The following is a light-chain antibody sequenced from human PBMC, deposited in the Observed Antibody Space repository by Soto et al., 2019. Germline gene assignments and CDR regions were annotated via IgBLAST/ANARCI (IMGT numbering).Light chain of an antibody. CDR1: SSNIGTNS. Sequence: QAVVTQPPSTSGTPGQRVTISCSGSSSNIGTNSVNWYQQLPGTAPKLLIYNSNQRPSGVPDRFSGSKSGTSASLAISGLQSEDEADYYCATWDDSLNGPVFGGGTQLTVL. CDR3: ATWDDSLNGPV. J-gene: IGLJ2*01. CDR2: NSN. V-gene: IGLV1-44*01.